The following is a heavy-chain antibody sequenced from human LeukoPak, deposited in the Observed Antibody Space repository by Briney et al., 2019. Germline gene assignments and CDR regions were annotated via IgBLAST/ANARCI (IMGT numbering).Heavy chain of an antibody. V-gene: IGHV5-51*01. D-gene: IGHD3-3*01. CDR1: GYSFTSYW. CDR2: IYPGDSDT. J-gene: IGHJ6*03. Sequence: GESLKISCKGPGYSFTSYWIGWVRQMPGKGLEWMGIIYPGDSDTRYSPSFQGQVTISADKSISTAYLQWSSLKASDTAMYYCARLITIFGVVTPYYMDVWGKGTTVTVSS. CDR3: ARLITIFGVVTPYYMDV.